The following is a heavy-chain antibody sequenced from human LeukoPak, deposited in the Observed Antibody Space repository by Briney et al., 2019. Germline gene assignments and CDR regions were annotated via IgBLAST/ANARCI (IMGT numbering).Heavy chain of an antibody. D-gene: IGHD5-18*01. Sequence: SVKASCKASGGTFSSSAITWVRQAPGQGLEWMGRIIPVLNITSYAQKFQGSVTITADTSTSTVYMELSSLRSEETAVYYCARDQGLTAPPPYGLDVWGQGTTVIVSS. J-gene: IGHJ6*02. CDR3: ARDQGLTAPPPYGLDV. CDR1: GGTFSSSA. CDR2: IIPVLNIT. V-gene: IGHV1-69*04.